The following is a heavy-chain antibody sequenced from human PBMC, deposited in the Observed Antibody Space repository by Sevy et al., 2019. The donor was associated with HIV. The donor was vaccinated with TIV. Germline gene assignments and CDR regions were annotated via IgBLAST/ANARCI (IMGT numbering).Heavy chain of an antibody. CDR3: AREGGVATTGDHDAFDI. J-gene: IGHJ3*02. Sequence: AAVKVSCKASGDTFSPYGLSWVRQAPGQGLEWMGGIIPIFGTPNYAQKFQGRVTITAGESASTAYMELSSLRSEDTAVYYCAREGGVATTGDHDAFDIWGHGTLVTVSS. CDR1: GDTFSPYG. D-gene: IGHD7-27*01. CDR2: IIPIFGTP. V-gene: IGHV1-69*13.